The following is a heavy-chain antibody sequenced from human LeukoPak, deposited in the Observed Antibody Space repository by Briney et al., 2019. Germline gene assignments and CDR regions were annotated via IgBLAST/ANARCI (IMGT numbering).Heavy chain of an antibody. Sequence: PGESLRLSCAASGFTFSRYTIHWVRQTTGRGLEWVSSISGTRNFIFYAESSKGRFTISRDNANNSVYLQMDTLRAEDTAVYYCARVINGYIDYWGQGTLVTVSS. J-gene: IGHJ4*02. V-gene: IGHV3-21*06. CDR3: ARVINGYIDY. CDR1: GFTFSRYT. D-gene: IGHD2-8*01. CDR2: ISGTRNFI.